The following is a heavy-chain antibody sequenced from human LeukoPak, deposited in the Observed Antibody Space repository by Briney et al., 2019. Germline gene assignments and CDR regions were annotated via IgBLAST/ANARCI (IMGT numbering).Heavy chain of an antibody. J-gene: IGHJ4*02. CDR2: ISSSSNYI. CDR1: GFTFSSYS. Sequence: GGSLRLSCAASGFTFSSYSMNWVRQAPGKGLEWVSSISSSSNYIYYADSVKGRFTIYRDNAKNSLYLQMNSLRAEDTAVYYCARVSYGSGSYHFDYWGQGTLVTVSS. V-gene: IGHV3-21*01. D-gene: IGHD3-10*01. CDR3: ARVSYGSGSYHFDY.